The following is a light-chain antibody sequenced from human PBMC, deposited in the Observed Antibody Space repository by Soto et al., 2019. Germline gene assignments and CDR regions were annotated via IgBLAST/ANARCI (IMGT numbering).Light chain of an antibody. V-gene: IGKV1-39*01. J-gene: IGKJ2*01. Sequence: DIPMTQSPSSLSASVGDRVTITCRASLGASAYLLWYQQTQGRAPKLLIYSASNLVSGVPSRFSGSGSGTNFTLTSSSLRPEAFANDYCQQRYSTPHVFGQGTKLEPK. CDR1: LGASAY. CDR2: SAS. CDR3: QQRYSTPHV.